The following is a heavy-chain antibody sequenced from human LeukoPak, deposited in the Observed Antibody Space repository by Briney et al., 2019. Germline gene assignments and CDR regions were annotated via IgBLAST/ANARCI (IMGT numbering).Heavy chain of an antibody. CDR1: GGSISSYY. Sequence: SETLSLTCTVSGGSISSYYWSWLRQPPGKGLEWIGYIYYSGSTNYNPSLKSRVTISVDTSKNQFSLKLSSVTAADTAVYYCARHVLVVRGVISGWFDPWGQGTLVTVSS. CDR3: ARHVLVVRGVISGWFDP. D-gene: IGHD3-10*01. CDR2: IYYSGST. V-gene: IGHV4-59*08. J-gene: IGHJ5*02.